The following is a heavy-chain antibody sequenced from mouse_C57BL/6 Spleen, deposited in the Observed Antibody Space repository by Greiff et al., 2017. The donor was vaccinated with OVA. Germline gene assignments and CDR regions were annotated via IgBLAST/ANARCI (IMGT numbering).Heavy chain of an antibody. CDR2: INPSSGYT. CDR3: AREGDGNELYFGA. J-gene: IGHJ2*01. CDR1: GYTFTSYT. Sequence: QVQLQQPGAELARPGASVKLSCKASGYTFTSYTMHWVKQRPGQGLEWIGYINPSSGYTNYNQKFKDKATLTADKSSSTAYMQLSSLTSEDSAVYYWAREGDGNELYFGAWGQGTKFTVSS. D-gene: IGHD2-1*01. V-gene: IGHV1-4*01.